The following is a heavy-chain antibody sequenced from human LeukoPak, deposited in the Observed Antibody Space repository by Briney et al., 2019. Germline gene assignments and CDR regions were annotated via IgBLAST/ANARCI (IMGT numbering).Heavy chain of an antibody. V-gene: IGHV1-69*05. Sequence: SVKVSCQASGGTFSSYAISWVRQAPAQGLEWMGRIIPIFGTANYAQKFQGRVTITTDESTSTAYMELSSLRSEDTAVYYCARDRDYYDSSGYDYWGQGTLVTVSS. CDR1: GGTFSSYA. CDR3: ARDRDYYDSSGYDY. J-gene: IGHJ4*02. CDR2: IIPIFGTA. D-gene: IGHD3-22*01.